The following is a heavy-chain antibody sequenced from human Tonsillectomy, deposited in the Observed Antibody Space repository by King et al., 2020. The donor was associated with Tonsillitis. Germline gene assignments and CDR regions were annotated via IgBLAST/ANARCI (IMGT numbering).Heavy chain of an antibody. CDR2: ISSGSIYI. CDR1: GFTFSSYS. V-gene: IGHV3-21*01. CDR3: ASDTTRPGGYYYYMDV. J-gene: IGHJ6*03. Sequence: VQLVESGGGLVKPGGSLRLSCAASGFTFSSYSMNWVRQAPGKGLEWVSSISSGSIYIYYADSVRGRFTISRDNAKNSLYLQMNSLRAEDTAVYYCASDTTRPGGYYYYMDVWGKGTTVTVSS. D-gene: IGHD1-14*01.